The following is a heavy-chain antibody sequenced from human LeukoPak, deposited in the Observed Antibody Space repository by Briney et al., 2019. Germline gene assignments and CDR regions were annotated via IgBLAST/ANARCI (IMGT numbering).Heavy chain of an antibody. D-gene: IGHD5-24*01. CDR3: AGDEGWTFDI. CDR2: IKQDGSVI. V-gene: IGHV3-7*01. CDR1: GFSFSTHW. J-gene: IGHJ3*02. Sequence: GGSLRPSCAASGFSFSTHWMSWFRQAPGKGLEWVALIKQDGSVIHYVDSVKGRFTISRDNAKNSLSLQMNSLRADDTAVYYCAGDEGWTFDIWGQGTKVTVSS.